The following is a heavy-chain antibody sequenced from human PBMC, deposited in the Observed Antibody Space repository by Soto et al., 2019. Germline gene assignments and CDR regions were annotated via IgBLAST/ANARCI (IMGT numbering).Heavy chain of an antibody. CDR2: ISYDGSNK. J-gene: IGHJ6*02. D-gene: IGHD3-10*01. V-gene: IGHV3-30-3*01. Sequence: GGSLRLSSAASGFTFSSYAMHWVRQAPGKGLEWVAVISYDGSNKYYADSVKGRFTISRDNSKNTLYLQMNSLRAEDTAVYYCARDPGVPYAYLAPHTLPPHYYYYGMDVWGQGTTVTVSS. CDR1: GFTFSSYA. CDR3: ARDPGVPYAYLAPHTLPPHYYYYGMDV.